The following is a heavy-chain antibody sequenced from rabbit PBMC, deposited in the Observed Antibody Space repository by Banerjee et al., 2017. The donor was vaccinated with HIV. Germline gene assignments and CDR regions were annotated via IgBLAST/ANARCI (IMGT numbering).Heavy chain of an antibody. CDR1: GFSFSSSYW. Sequence: QEQLEESGGDLVKPEGSLTLTCTASGFSFSSSYWMCWVRQAPGKGLEWIACIYAGSSGSTYYASWAKGRFTISKTSSTTVTLQMTSLTAADTATYFCARWESYDDYGDAQYYFNLWGPGTLVTVS. CDR2: IYAGSSGST. CDR3: ARWESYDDYGDAQYYFNL. V-gene: IGHV1S45*01. D-gene: IGHD2-1*01. J-gene: IGHJ4*01.